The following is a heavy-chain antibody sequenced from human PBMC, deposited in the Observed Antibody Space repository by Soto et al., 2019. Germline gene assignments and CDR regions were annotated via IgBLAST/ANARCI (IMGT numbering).Heavy chain of an antibody. Sequence: QVQLQESGPGLVKPSETLSLTCTVSGGSISSYYWSWIRQPPGKGLEWIGHIYYSGSTNYNPSLKSRVTIPVDTPKNQFALKLSSVTAADTAVYYCARRWGWYFDYWGQGTLVTVSS. CDR3: ARRWGWYFDY. CDR2: IYYSGST. J-gene: IGHJ4*02. V-gene: IGHV4-59*08. D-gene: IGHD3-16*01. CDR1: GGSISSYY.